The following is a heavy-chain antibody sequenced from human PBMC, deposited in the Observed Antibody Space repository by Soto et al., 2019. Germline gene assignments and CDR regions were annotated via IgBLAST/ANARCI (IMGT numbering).Heavy chain of an antibody. CDR1: GLSVTANY. V-gene: IGHV3-53*01. J-gene: IGHJ3*02. CDR2: IYRGGGT. D-gene: IGHD5-18*01. Sequence: EVQLVESGGGLIQPGGSLSLICAASGLSVTANYMTWVRQAPGKGLEWLSIIYRGGGTYYADSLKGRAIISRDGSRNMVFLQMTSLTAEDAGVYYCARRDDSETFDIWGRGTAVNVSS. CDR3: ARRDDSETFDI.